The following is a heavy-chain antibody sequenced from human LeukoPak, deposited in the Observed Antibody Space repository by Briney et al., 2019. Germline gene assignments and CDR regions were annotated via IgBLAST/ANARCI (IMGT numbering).Heavy chain of an antibody. CDR2: ISSSGSTI. Sequence: GGSLRLSCAASGFTFSSYWMSWIRQAPGKGLEWVSYISSSGSTIYYADSVKGRFTISRDNAKNSLYLQMNSLRAEDTAVYYCARDKYYGSGSDYYYGMDVWGQGTTVTVSS. CDR3: ARDKYYGSGSDYYYGMDV. CDR1: GFTFSSYW. J-gene: IGHJ6*02. D-gene: IGHD3-10*01. V-gene: IGHV3-11*01.